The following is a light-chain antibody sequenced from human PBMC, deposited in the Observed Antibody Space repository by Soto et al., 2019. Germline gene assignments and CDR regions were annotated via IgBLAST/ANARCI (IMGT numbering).Light chain of an antibody. V-gene: IGLV2-14*03. Sequence: QAVVTQPASVSGSPGQSITISCTGTSSDPGDYNFVSWYQQHPGKAPQLIIYAVTNRPSGVSNRFSGSKSGYTASLTISGLQAEDEADYYCSSYTRNIPYVFGTGTKLTVL. CDR1: SSDPGDYNF. CDR3: SSYTRNIPYV. J-gene: IGLJ1*01. CDR2: AVT.